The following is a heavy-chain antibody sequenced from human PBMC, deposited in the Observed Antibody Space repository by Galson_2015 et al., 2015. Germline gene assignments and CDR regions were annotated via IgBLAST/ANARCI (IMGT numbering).Heavy chain of an antibody. CDR1: GFSFSGSA. Sequence: SLRLSCAASGFSFSGSAMHWVLQASGKGLEWVGRIRSKANSYATAYAASVKGRFTISRDDSINTAYLQMNSLKTEDTAIYYCTSSSGYGMDVWGQGTTVTVSS. CDR3: TSSSGYGMDV. V-gene: IGHV3-73*01. CDR2: IRSKANSYAT. D-gene: IGHD3-22*01. J-gene: IGHJ6*02.